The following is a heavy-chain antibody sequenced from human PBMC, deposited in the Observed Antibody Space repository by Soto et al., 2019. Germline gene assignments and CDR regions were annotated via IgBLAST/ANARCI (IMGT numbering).Heavy chain of an antibody. D-gene: IGHD6-19*01. J-gene: IGHJ6*02. CDR3: ARDWGTPGRGSAVGYYYHYGMDV. V-gene: IGHV3-7*02. Sequence: EVQXVESGGGLVXXGGXXRLSCLASEFTFNTYWMNWVRQAPXXXXXXVANIKDDGSEKNYVDSVKGRFTISRDNAXXXXXXXXXXXXXXXXXXXXXARDWGTPGRGSAVGYYYHYGMDVWGQGTTVTV. CDR1: EFTFNTYW. CDR2: IKDDGSEK.